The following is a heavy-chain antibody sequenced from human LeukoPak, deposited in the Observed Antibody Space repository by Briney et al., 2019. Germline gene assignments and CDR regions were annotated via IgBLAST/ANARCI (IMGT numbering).Heavy chain of an antibody. CDR1: GGTFSSYA. D-gene: IGHD1-26*01. Sequence: SVKVSCKASGGTFSSYAISWVRQAPGQGLEWMGGIIPIFGTANYAQKFQGRVTITTDESTSTAYMELSSLRSKDTAVYYCARARSGSYLPFDYWGQGTLVTVSS. V-gene: IGHV1-69*05. J-gene: IGHJ4*02. CDR3: ARARSGSYLPFDY. CDR2: IIPIFGTA.